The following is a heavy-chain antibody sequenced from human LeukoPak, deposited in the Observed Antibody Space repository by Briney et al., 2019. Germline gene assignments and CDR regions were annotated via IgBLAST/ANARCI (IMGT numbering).Heavy chain of an antibody. CDR1: GGSISSYY. D-gene: IGHD2-21*02. CDR3: EVVTGRHPPAEYFQH. CDR2: IYYSGST. Sequence: PSETLSLTCTVSGGSISSYYWSCIRQPPGKGLEWIGYIYYSGSTNYNPSLKSRVTISLDTSKNQFSLKLSSVTAADTAVYASEVVTGRHPPAEYFQHWGQGTLVTVSS. J-gene: IGHJ1*01. V-gene: IGHV4-59*01.